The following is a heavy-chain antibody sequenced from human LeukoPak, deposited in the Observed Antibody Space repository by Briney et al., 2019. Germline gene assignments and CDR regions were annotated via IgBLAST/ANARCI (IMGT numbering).Heavy chain of an antibody. D-gene: IGHD4-17*01. J-gene: IGHJ4*02. CDR3: ASFVPTVTTQGEVLDY. CDR2: ISSSSSYI. Sequence: GGSLRLSCAASGFTFSSYSMNWVRQALGKGLEWVSSISSSSSYIYYADSVKGRFTISRDNAKNSLYLQMNSLRAEDTAVYYCASFVPTVTTQGEVLDYWGQGTLVTVSS. CDR1: GFTFSSYS. V-gene: IGHV3-21*01.